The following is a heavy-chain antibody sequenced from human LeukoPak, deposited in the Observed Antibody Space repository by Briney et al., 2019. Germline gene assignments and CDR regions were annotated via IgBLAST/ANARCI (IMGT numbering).Heavy chain of an antibody. CDR1: GGSFSGYY. V-gene: IGHV4-34*01. D-gene: IGHD1-26*01. J-gene: IGHJ4*02. CDR2: INHSGST. CDR3: ARARGPLLFDY. Sequence: SETLSLTCAAYGGSFSGYYWSWIRQPPGKGLEWIGEINHSGSTNYNPSLKSRVTISVDTSKNQFSLKLSSVTAADTAVYYCARARGPLLFDYWGQGTLVTVSS.